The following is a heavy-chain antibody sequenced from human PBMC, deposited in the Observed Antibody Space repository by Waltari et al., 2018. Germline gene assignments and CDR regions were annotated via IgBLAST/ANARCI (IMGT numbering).Heavy chain of an antibody. V-gene: IGHV4-34*01. Sequence: QVQLQQWGAGLLKPSETLSLTCTVYGASFSGYFWSWVRQPPGKGLEWIGEISHSGSTQYNPSLKSRVTILMDTSRNQFSLKLSSVTAADTALYYCSRVCEGAYCSQQFDFWGQGTLVTVSS. J-gene: IGHJ4*02. D-gene: IGHD3-16*01. CDR2: ISHSGST. CDR3: SRVCEGAYCSQQFDF. CDR1: GASFSGYF.